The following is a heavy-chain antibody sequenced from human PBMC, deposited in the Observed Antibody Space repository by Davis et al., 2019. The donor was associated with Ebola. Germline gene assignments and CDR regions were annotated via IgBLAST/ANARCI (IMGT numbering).Heavy chain of an antibody. CDR3: ARGANLGWFDP. Sequence: PSETLSLTCTVSGGSISSGGYYWSWIRQHPGKGLEWIGYIYYSGSTYYNPSLKSRVTISVDTSKNQFSLKLSSVTAADTAVYYCARGANLGWFDPWGQGTPVTVSS. J-gene: IGHJ5*02. CDR1: GGSISSGGYY. CDR2: IYYSGST. V-gene: IGHV4-31*03.